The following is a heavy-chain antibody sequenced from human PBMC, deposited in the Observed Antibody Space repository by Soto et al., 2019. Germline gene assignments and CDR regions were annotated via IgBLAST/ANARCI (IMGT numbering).Heavy chain of an antibody. J-gene: IGHJ4*02. CDR3: SRVLIAGVTTD. D-gene: IGHD5-18*01. V-gene: IGHV4-34*01. CDR2: SNHVGST. CDR1: GGSFSGYY. Sequence: QVQLQQWGAGLLKPSETLSLTCAVYGGSFSGYYWSWIRQPPGKGLEWIGESNHVGSTNYNPSLKRRVTMSVDPSKNQFSLRLTSVPAADTAVYYCSRVLIAGVTTDWGQGTLVVVFS.